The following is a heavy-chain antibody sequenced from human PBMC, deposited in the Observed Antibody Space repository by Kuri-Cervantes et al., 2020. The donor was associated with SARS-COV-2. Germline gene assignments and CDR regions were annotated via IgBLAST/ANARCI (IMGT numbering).Heavy chain of an antibody. CDR3: ARARLCFDY. Sequence: SETLSLTCTVSGGSISSSSYYWGWIRQPPGKGLEWIGSIYYSGSTYYNPSLKSRVTISVDTSKNQFSLKPSSVTAADTAVYYCARARLCFDYWGQGTLVTVSS. V-gene: IGHV4-39*01. CDR2: IYYSGST. CDR1: GGSISSSSYY. D-gene: IGHD3-16*01. J-gene: IGHJ4*02.